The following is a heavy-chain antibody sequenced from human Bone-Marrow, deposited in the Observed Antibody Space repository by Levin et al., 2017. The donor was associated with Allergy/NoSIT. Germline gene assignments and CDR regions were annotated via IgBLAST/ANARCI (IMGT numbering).Heavy chain of an antibody. V-gene: IGHV3-13*04. CDR3: ARETGMGSSGWGGLDY. Sequence: LSLTCAASGFTFSRYDMHWVHQVTGKGLEWVSAIGLVGDTYYPGSVKGRFTISIEDAKNSLYLQMNNLRAGDSAVYYCARETGMGSSGWGGLDYWGQGTLVTVSS. D-gene: IGHD6-25*01. CDR1: GFTFSRYD. J-gene: IGHJ4*02. CDR2: IGLVGDT.